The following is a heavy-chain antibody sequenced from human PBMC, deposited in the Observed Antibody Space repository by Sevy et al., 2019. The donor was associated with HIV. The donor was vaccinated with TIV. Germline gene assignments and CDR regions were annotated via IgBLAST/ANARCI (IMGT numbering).Heavy chain of an antibody. J-gene: IGHJ5*02. V-gene: IGHV4-61*01. Sequence: SETLSLTCTVSGGSVSSGSYYWSWIRQPPGKGLEWIGYIYYSGRTNYNPSLKSRVTISVDTSKNQFSLKLSSVTAADTAVYYCARTTVTTCWFDPWGQGTLVTVSS. CDR3: ARTTVTTCWFDP. D-gene: IGHD4-17*01. CDR2: IYYSGRT. CDR1: GGSVSSGSYY.